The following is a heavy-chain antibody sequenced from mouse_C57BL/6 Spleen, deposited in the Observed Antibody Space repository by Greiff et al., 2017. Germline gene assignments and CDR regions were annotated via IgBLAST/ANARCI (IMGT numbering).Heavy chain of an antibody. Sequence: VQLQQSGPELVKPGASVKISCKASGYAFSSSWMNWVKQRPGQGLEWIGRIYPGNGDTNYNGKFKGKATLTADKSSSTAYMQLSSLTSEDSAVYFCARRGDYSDDPFAYWGQGTLVTVSA. J-gene: IGHJ3*01. CDR1: GYAFSSSW. CDR2: IYPGNGDT. V-gene: IGHV1-82*01. D-gene: IGHD2-12*01. CDR3: ARRGDYSDDPFAY.